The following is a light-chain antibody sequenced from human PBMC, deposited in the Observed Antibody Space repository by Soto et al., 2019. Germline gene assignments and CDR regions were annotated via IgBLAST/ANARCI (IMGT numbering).Light chain of an antibody. Sequence: EIVMTQSPATLSVSPGERATLSCRASQSVGSDLAWYQQKPGQAPRLVIYDIFTRATGVPNRISGSGSGTEFTLTISSLQSEDFAVYYCHQYNSWPLTFGGGTKLEIK. V-gene: IGKV3D-15*01. J-gene: IGKJ4*01. CDR3: HQYNSWPLT. CDR2: DIF. CDR1: QSVGSD.